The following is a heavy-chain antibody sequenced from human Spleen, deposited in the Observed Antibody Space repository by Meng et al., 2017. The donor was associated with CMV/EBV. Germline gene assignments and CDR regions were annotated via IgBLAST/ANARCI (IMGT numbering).Heavy chain of an antibody. CDR3: ARDRGYSGSYYLDH. J-gene: IGHJ4*01. D-gene: IGHD1-26*01. CDR2: IYYSGST. CDR1: GGSISSYY. Sequence: SETLSLTCTVSGGSISSYYWSWIRQPPGKGLEWIGYIYYSGSTNYNPSLKSRVTISVDTSKNQFSLKLNSVTAADTAVYYCARDRGYSGSYYLDHWGHGTLVTVSS. V-gene: IGHV4-59*01.